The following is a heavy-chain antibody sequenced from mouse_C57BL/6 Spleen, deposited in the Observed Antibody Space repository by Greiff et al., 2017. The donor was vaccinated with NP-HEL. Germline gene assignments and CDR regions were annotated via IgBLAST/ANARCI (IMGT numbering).Heavy chain of an antibody. CDR2: INPNNGGT. CDR1: GYTFTDYN. V-gene: IGHV1-22*01. Sequence: EVQLVESGPELVKPGASVKMSCKASGYTFTDYNMHWVKQSHGKSLEWIGYINPNNGGTSYNQKFKGKATLTVNKSSSTAYMELRSLTSEDSAVYYCASRGGYYGYYFDYWGQGTTLTVSS. CDR3: ASRGGYYGYYFDY. D-gene: IGHD2-3*01. J-gene: IGHJ2*01.